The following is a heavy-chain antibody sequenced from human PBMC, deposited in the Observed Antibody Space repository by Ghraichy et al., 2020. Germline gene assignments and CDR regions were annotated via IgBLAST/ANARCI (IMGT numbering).Heavy chain of an antibody. V-gene: IGHV3-48*02. J-gene: IGHJ4*02. D-gene: IGHD5-18*01. CDR1: GLSFSRYN. CDR3: VRAASGSIYGYGY. CDR2: ISASSGRV. Sequence: LSLTCVVSGLSFSRYNMNWVRQAPGKGPEWLSFISASSGRVYYADSVKGRFTISRDNAKDSLYLQMDSLRDDDTAVYYCVRAASGSIYGYGYWGQGTLVTVSS.